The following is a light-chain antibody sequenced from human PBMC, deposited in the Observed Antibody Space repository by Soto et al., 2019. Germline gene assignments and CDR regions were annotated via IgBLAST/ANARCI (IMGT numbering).Light chain of an antibody. CDR2: ANN. CDR1: SSNLGAGYD. CDR3: QSYDSLSRHVV. Sequence: QSVLTQPPSVSGAPGQRVTISCTGSSSNLGAGYDVHWYQQLPGTAPKLLIYANNNRPSRIPDRFSGSKSDASASLAITGLQAEDEADYYCQSYDSLSRHVVFGGGTKLTVL. V-gene: IGLV1-40*01. J-gene: IGLJ2*01.